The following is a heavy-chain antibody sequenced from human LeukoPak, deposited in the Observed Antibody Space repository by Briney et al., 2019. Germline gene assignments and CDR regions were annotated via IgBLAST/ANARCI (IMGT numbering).Heavy chain of an antibody. Sequence: PGGSLRLSCAASGFTFSSYAMGWVRQAPGKGLEWVSAISGSGDYTYYADSVKGRFTISRDNAKNSLYLQMNSLRAEDTAVYYCARRYLHGYWGQGTLVTVSS. CDR3: ARRYLHGY. CDR2: ISGSGDYT. J-gene: IGHJ4*02. V-gene: IGHV3-23*01. D-gene: IGHD1-1*01. CDR1: GFTFSSYA.